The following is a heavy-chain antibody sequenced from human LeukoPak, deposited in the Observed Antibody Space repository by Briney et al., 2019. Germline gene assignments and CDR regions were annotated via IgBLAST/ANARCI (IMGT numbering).Heavy chain of an antibody. V-gene: IGHV4-39*01. CDR3: ARQRGYGGNSCFDS. Sequence: PSETLSLTCTVSGVSISSSSYYWGWIRQPPGKGLEWIGSVYYTGSKYYNPSLKSRVTISIDTSKSQFSLKLSSVTAADTAVYYCARQRGYGGNSCFDSWGQGTLVTVSS. CDR1: GVSISSSSYY. D-gene: IGHD4-23*01. J-gene: IGHJ4*02. CDR2: VYYTGSK.